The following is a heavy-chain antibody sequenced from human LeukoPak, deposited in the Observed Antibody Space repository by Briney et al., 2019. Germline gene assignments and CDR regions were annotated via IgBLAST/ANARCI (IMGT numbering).Heavy chain of an antibody. CDR2: IYYSGST. CDR1: GGSISSGDYY. D-gene: IGHD2-2*01. V-gene: IGHV4-39*01. CDR3: ARHHGGGYCSSTSCYALGGDNWFDP. J-gene: IGHJ5*02. Sequence: PSETLSLTCTVSGGSISSGDYYWGWLRQPPGQGLEWIGSIYYSGSTYYNPSRKSRVPISVDTSKNQFSLKLSSVTAADTAVYYCARHHGGGYCSSTSCYALGGDNWFDPWGQGTLVTVSS.